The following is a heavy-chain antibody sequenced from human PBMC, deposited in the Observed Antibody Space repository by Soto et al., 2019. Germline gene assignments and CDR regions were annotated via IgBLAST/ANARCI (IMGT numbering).Heavy chain of an antibody. Sequence: PSETLSLTCTISGVSMNNYFWTWIRQPPGKTLEWIGYVYNIGSTKYSPSLKSRVTISADTSKNLFSLKLRSVTAADTAVYYCARSSTGYRFDPWGQGTLVTVS. CDR3: ARSSTGYRFDP. CDR2: VYNIGST. D-gene: IGHD2-8*02. J-gene: IGHJ5*02. V-gene: IGHV4-59*01. CDR1: GVSMNNYF.